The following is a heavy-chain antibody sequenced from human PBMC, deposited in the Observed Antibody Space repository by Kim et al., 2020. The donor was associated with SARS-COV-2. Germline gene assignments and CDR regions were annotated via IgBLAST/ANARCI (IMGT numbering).Heavy chain of an antibody. V-gene: IGHV4-4*02. D-gene: IGHD6-19*01. J-gene: IGHJ4*02. CDR3: AILPYSSGWYQPLAY. Sequence: PSLKSRVTISVDESKNQFSLKLSSVTAADTAVYYCAILPYSSGWYQPLAYWGQGTLVTVSS.